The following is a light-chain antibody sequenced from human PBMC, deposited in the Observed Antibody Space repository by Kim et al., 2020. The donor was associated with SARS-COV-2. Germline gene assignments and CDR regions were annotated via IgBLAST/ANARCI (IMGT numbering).Light chain of an antibody. Sequence: AAVGDTVTITCRASQDVSNWLAWYQQKPGKAPKLLVYAASTLQSGVPSRFSGSGSGTEFTLTINTLQPEDLGTYYCQQANSFPYTFGQGTKVDIK. CDR3: QQANSFPYT. J-gene: IGKJ2*01. V-gene: IGKV1-12*01. CDR1: QDVSNW. CDR2: AAS.